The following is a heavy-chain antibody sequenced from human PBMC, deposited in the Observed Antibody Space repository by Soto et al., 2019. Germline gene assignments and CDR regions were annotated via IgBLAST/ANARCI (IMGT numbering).Heavy chain of an antibody. CDR1: GFTFGAYA. Sequence: GSLRLSCTTSGFTFGAYAMSWFRQAPGKGLEWKGYIRSNTYGGTTEYAASVKGRFTISRDDSKRVAHLQMNSLETEDTAVYYCTTFEYYYDSSGISFDYWGQGTLVTVSS. D-gene: IGHD3-22*01. CDR3: TTFEYYYDSSGISFDY. J-gene: IGHJ4*02. V-gene: IGHV3-49*03. CDR2: IRSNTYGGTT.